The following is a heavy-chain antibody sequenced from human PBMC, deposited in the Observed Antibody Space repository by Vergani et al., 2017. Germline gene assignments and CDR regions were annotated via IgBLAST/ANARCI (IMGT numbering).Heavy chain of an antibody. CDR1: GYRFITYW. CDR3: AGLGFPLERLGGGFDP. V-gene: IGHV5-51*01. Sequence: EVPLVQSGAEVKMPGESLTISCKGSGYRFITYWIAWVRQLPGKGLEWMGFIYPGDSDTRYSPSFQGQVTISADKSISTAYLQWSSLKASDTAMYYWAGLGFPLERLGGGFDPWGQGTLVTVSS. J-gene: IGHJ5*02. CDR2: IYPGDSDT. D-gene: IGHD1-1*01.